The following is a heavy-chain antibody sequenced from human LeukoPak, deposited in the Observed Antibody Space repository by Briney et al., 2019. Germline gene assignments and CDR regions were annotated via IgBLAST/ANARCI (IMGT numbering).Heavy chain of an antibody. CDR2: ISAYNGNT. J-gene: IGHJ6*03. CDR3: ARDRIVVVPAANDHYYYYYMDV. D-gene: IGHD2-2*01. V-gene: IGHV1-18*01. Sequence: ASVKVSCKASGYTFTSYGISWVRQAPGQGLEWMGWISAYNGNTNYAQKLQGRVTMTTDTSTSTAYMELRSLRSDDTAVYYCARDRIVVVPAANDHYYYYYMDVWGKGTTVTVSS. CDR1: GYTFTSYG.